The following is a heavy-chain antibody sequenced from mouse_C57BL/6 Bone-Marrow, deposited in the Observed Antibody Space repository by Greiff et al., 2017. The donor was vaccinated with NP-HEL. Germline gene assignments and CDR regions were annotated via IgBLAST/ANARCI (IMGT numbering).Heavy chain of an antibody. CDR2: IVPSDSYT. CDR1: GYTFTSYW. CDR3: ARGLWLRQRGYSFDY. J-gene: IGHJ2*01. D-gene: IGHD2-2*01. Sequence: QVQLQQPGAELVMPGASVKLSCKASGYTFTSYWMHWVKQRPGQGLEWIGEIVPSDSYTNYNQKFKGQSTLTVDKSTSTAYMQRSSLTSEDSAVYYCARGLWLRQRGYSFDYWGQGTTLTVSS. V-gene: IGHV1-69*01.